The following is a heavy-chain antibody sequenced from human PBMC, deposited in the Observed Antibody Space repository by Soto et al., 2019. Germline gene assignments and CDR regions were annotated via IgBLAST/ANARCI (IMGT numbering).Heavy chain of an antibody. CDR2: ISGSGGSA. D-gene: IGHD3-3*01. Sequence: PGRLQRLSYAASGCNFSSYAMSWVRQAPGKGLEWVSGISGSGGSAYYADSVKGRFTISRDSSKNTLYLQMNSLRVEDTAVYYCAKMADFWSGYYGPGAFDMWGQGTKVTVSS. CDR3: AKMADFWSGYYGPGAFDM. CDR1: GCNFSSYA. J-gene: IGHJ3*02. V-gene: IGHV3-23*01.